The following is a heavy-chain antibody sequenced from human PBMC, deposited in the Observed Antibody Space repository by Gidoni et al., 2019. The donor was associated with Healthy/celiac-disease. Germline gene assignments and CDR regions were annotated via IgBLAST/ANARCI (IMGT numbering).Heavy chain of an antibody. CDR3: ARGSLYSSSLQA. CDR2: INHSGST. J-gene: IGHJ5*02. Sequence: QVQLQQWGAGLLKPSETLSLTCAVYGGSFSGYYWSWIRQPPGKGLEWIGEINHSGSTNYNPSLKSRVTISVDTSKNQFSLKLSSVTAADTAVYYCARGSLYSSSLQAWGQGTLVTVSS. CDR1: GGSFSGYY. D-gene: IGHD6-6*01. V-gene: IGHV4-34*01.